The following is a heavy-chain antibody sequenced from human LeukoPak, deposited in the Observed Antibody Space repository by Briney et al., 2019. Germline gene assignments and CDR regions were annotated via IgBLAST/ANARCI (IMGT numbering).Heavy chain of an antibody. Sequence: PSETLSLTCTVSGGSISSSSYYWGWIRQPPGKGLEWIGSIYYSGSTYFNVSLKSRVTISVDTSKNQFSLKLSSVTAADTAVYYCARAGYNYGYLFDYWGQGTLVTVSS. CDR3: ARAGYNYGYLFDY. CDR1: GGSISSSSYY. J-gene: IGHJ4*02. V-gene: IGHV4-39*07. D-gene: IGHD5-18*01. CDR2: IYYSGST.